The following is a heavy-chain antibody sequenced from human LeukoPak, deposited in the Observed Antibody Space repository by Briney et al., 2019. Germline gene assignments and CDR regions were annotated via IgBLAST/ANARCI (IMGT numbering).Heavy chain of an antibody. CDR2: IWYDGGNK. CDR1: GFTFSDYG. CDR3: AAEGGYDSGSPLDY. J-gene: IGHJ4*02. Sequence: GRSLRLSCAASGFTFSDYGMHWVRQAPGKGLEWVAVIWYDGGNKYYADSVKGRFTISRDNAKNTLDLQMNSLRAEDSALYYCAAEGGYDSGSPLDYWGQGTLVTVSS. D-gene: IGHD3-10*01. V-gene: IGHV3-33*03.